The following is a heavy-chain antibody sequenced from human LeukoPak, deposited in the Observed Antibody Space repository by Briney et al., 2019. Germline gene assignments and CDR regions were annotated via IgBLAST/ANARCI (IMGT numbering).Heavy chain of an antibody. CDR2: IYGDGRT. Sequence: GGSLRLSCAASGFIVSIKYMTWVRQAPGKGLEWVSVIYGDGRTYYADSVKGRFAISRDNSKNTLYLQMSSLRAEDTAVYYCVKMVDTASLFDYWGQGTLVTVSS. V-gene: IGHV3-53*05. CDR1: GFIVSIKY. CDR3: VKMVDTASLFDY. D-gene: IGHD5-18*01. J-gene: IGHJ4*02.